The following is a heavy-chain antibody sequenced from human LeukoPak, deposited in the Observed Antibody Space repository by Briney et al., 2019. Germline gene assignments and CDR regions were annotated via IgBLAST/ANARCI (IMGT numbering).Heavy chain of an antibody. CDR1: GGSISSYY. V-gene: IGHV4-59*01. CDR3: AREAARAYYFDY. CDR2: IYYSGST. D-gene: IGHD6-6*01. J-gene: IGHJ4*02. Sequence: SETLSLTCTVSGGSISSYYWSWIRQPPGKGLEWIGYIYYSGSTNYNPSLKSRVTISVDTSKNQFSLKLSSVTAADTAVYYCAREAARAYYFDYWGQGTLVTVSS.